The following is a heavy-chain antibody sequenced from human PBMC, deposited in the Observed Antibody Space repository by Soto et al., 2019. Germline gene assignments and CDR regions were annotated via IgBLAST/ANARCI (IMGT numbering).Heavy chain of an antibody. Sequence: QLQLQESGPGLVKPSETLSLTCTVSGGSISSSSYYWGWIRQPPGKGLEWIGSIYYSGSTYYNPSLKIRVTISVDTSKNQCSLKLSSVTAADPAVYYCAGRYCSSTSCYIENWFDPWGQGTLVTVSS. D-gene: IGHD2-2*02. CDR1: GGSISSSSYY. J-gene: IGHJ5*02. V-gene: IGHV4-39*01. CDR3: AGRYCSSTSCYIENWFDP. CDR2: IYYSGST.